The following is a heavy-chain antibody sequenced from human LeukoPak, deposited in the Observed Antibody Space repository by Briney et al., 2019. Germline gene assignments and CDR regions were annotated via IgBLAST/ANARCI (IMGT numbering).Heavy chain of an antibody. J-gene: IGHJ6*02. Sequence: KSSETLSLTCAVYGGSFSGYYWSWIRQPPGKGLEWIGEINHSGSTNYNPSLKSRVTISVDTSKNQFSLKLSSVTAADTAVYYCARGVTYYYDSSGYYYEYYYGMDVWGQGTTVTVSS. V-gene: IGHV4-34*01. CDR1: GGSFSGYY. CDR2: INHSGST. CDR3: ARGVTYYYDSSGYYYEYYYGMDV. D-gene: IGHD3-22*01.